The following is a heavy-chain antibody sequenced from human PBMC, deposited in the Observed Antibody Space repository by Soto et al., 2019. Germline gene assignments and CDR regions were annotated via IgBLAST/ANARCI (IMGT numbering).Heavy chain of an antibody. D-gene: IGHD2-21*02. V-gene: IGHV3-7*03. Sequence: GGSLRLSCGDPGFNFYNYWMSWVRQAPGKGLEWVAYINKDGSGKDYVASVKGRFTISRDNAMNSLYLQMDSLRVEDTAMYFCARDHWSSHCSAGDCYSALDIWGQGTMVTVSS. CDR3: ARDHWSSHCSAGDCYSALDI. CDR1: GFNFYNYW. J-gene: IGHJ3*02. CDR2: INKDGSGK.